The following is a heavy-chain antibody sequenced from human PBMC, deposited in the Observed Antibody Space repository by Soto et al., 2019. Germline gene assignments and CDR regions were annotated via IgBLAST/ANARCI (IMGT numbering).Heavy chain of an antibody. D-gene: IGHD2-15*01. CDR3: ARVDVVVVAARVSRNWFDP. CDR2: TSAYNGNT. CDR1: GYTFTSYG. J-gene: IGHJ5*02. Sequence: ASVKVSCKASGYTFTSYGISWVRQAPGQGLEWMGWTSAYNGNTNYAQKLQGRVTMTTDTSTSTAYMELRSLRSDDTAVYYCARVDVVVVAARVSRNWFDPWGQGTLVTVSS. V-gene: IGHV1-18*01.